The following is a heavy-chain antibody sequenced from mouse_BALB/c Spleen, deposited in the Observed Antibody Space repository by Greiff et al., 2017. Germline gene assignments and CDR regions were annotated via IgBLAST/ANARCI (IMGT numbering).Heavy chain of an antibody. CDR2: ITHSGET. D-gene: IGHD1-1*01. CDR1: GFPITSGYY. CDR3: AGGTSFTTPFAY. Sequence: QVQLQQSGPGLVKPSQSLFLACSITGFPITSGYYWIWIRQSPGKPLEWMGYITHSGETFYNPSLQSPISITRETSKNQFFLQLNSVTTEDTAMYYCAGGTSFTTPFAYWGQGTLVTVSA. J-gene: IGHJ3*01. V-gene: IGHV12-3*02.